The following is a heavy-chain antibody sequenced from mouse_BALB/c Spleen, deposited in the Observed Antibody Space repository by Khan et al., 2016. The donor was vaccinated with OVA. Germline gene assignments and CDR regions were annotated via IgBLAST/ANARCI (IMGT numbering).Heavy chain of an antibody. J-gene: IGHJ4*01. CDR3: ARGGSRYTYAIDY. Sequence: EVQLQESGPGLVKPSQSLSLTCTVTGYSITSDYAWNWIRQFPGNKLEWMGYISSSGSTNYNPALKSRISITRDTSKNQFFLQLNSVTTEDTATYYCARGGSRYTYAIDYWGQGTSVTVSS. CDR2: ISSSGST. CDR1: GYSITSDYA. D-gene: IGHD1-1*02. V-gene: IGHV3-2*02.